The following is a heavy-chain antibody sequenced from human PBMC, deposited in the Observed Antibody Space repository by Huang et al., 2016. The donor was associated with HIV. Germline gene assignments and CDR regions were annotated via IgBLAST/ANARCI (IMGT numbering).Heavy chain of an antibody. J-gene: IGHJ6*03. D-gene: IGHD3-10*01. CDR1: GGSIRSSDYH. Sequence: QLLLQESGPGLVKPSEALALTCAVSGGSIRSSDYHWGWIRQPPGKGLEWIGSIYYKGSTHYRPSLKSRVTIAVDPSKNLFFLTLASMTAADTAVYYCARHREGPVAYYSGWGSHLNYMDVWGRGRTVVVSS. V-gene: IGHV4-39*01. CDR3: ARHREGPVAYYSGWGSHLNYMDV. CDR2: IYYKGST.